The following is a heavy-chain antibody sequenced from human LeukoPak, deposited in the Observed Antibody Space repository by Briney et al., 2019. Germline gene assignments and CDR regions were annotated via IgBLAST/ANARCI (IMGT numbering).Heavy chain of an antibody. CDR3: ARDTRYYYDSSGRGGFDY. CDR1: GYTFTGYY. Sequence: ASVKVSCKASGYTFTGYYMHWVRQAPGQGLEWMGWINPNSGGTNYAQKFQGRVTMTRDTSISTAYMELSRLRSDDTAVYYCARDTRYYYDSSGRGGFDYWGQGTLVTVSS. V-gene: IGHV1-2*02. J-gene: IGHJ4*02. D-gene: IGHD3-22*01. CDR2: INPNSGGT.